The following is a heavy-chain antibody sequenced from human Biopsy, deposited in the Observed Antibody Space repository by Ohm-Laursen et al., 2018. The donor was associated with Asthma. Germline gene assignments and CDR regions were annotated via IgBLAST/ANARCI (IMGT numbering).Heavy chain of an antibody. CDR3: ARDQGDFWFFDL. V-gene: IGHV1-69*13. CDR2: IIPIVGTT. J-gene: IGHJ2*01. Sequence: GASVKVSCKASGYNFISFAIHWVRQAPGQRLEWMGGIIPIVGTTAYAQKFQGRVTITADEATSTAYMELSSLRSEDTAVYYCARDQGDFWFFDLWGRGSLVTVSS. D-gene: IGHD3-16*01. CDR1: GYNFISFA.